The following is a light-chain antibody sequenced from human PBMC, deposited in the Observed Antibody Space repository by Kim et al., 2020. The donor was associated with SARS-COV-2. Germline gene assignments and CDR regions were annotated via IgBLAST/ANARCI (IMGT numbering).Light chain of an antibody. CDR2: YDS. Sequence: PGKTARITCGGNSIGSKSVHWYQEKPGQAPVLAISYDSDWPSGIPERFSGSNSGNTATLTISRVEAGDEADYYCQVWDSSSDHRVVFGGGTQLTVL. J-gene: IGLJ2*01. V-gene: IGLV3-21*04. CDR1: SIGSKS. CDR3: QVWDSSSDHRVV.